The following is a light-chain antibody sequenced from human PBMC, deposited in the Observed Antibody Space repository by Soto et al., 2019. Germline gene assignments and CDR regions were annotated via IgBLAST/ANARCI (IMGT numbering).Light chain of an antibody. J-gene: IGLJ2*01. Sequence: QSALTQPASVSGSPGQSITISCTGTSSDVAAYNFVSWYQQHPGEVPKLMIYEVIKTPSGISDRFSGSKSGNTASLTISGLQAEDEADYYCSAYTHSSTVIFGGGTKLTVL. CDR1: SSDVAAYNF. CDR2: EVI. V-gene: IGLV2-14*03. CDR3: SAYTHSSTVI.